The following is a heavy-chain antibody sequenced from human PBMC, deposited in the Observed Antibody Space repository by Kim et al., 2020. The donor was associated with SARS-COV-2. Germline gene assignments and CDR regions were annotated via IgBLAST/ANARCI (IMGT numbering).Heavy chain of an antibody. CDR3: ARPSYYYDSSGYYDDWYFDL. D-gene: IGHD3-22*01. CDR1: GYSFTSYW. Sequence: GESLKISCKGSGYSFTSYWIGWVRQMPGKGLEWMGIIYPGDSDTRYSPSFQGQVTISADKSISTAYLQWSSLKASDTAMYYCARPSYYYDSSGYYDDWYFDLWGRGTLVTVSS. J-gene: IGHJ2*01. V-gene: IGHV5-51*01. CDR2: IYPGDSDT.